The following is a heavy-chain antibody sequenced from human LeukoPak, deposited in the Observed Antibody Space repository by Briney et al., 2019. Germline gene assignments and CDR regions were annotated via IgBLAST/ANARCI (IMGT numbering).Heavy chain of an antibody. V-gene: IGHV4-59*01. CDR1: GGSISSYY. CDR3: ARLYSSSLGRVFDY. CDR2: IYYSGST. D-gene: IGHD6-13*01. Sequence: SETLSLTCTVSGGSISSYYWSWIRQPPGKGLEWIGYIYYSGSTNYNPSLKSRITISVDTSKNQFSLKLSSVTAADTAVYYCARLYSSSLGRVFDYWSQGTLVTVSS. J-gene: IGHJ4*02.